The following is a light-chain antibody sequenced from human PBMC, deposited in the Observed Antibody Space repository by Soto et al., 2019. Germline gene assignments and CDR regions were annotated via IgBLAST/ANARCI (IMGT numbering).Light chain of an antibody. J-gene: IGKJ1*01. Sequence: DIQMTQSPSTLSASVGDRVTITCRASQSISRWVAWYQQKPGKAPKVLIWDASSLQRGVPSRFSGSGSGTEFTLTISSLQPDDFATYYCQQYNDYSTWTFGQGTK. CDR1: QSISRW. V-gene: IGKV1-5*01. CDR3: QQYNDYSTWT. CDR2: DAS.